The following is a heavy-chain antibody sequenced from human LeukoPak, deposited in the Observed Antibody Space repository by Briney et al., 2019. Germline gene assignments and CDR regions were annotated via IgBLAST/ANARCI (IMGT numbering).Heavy chain of an antibody. V-gene: IGHV3-49*04. J-gene: IGHJ4*02. CDR3: TSVDDYVWGSYRYGDY. CDR2: IRSKAYGGTT. D-gene: IGHD3-16*02. CDR1: GFTFSSYA. Sequence: GGSLRLSCAASGFTFSSYAMSWVRQAPGKGLEWVGFIRSKAYGGTTEYAASVKGRFTISRDDSKSIAYLQTNSLQTEDTAVYYCTSVDDYVWGSYRYGDYWGQGTLVTVSS.